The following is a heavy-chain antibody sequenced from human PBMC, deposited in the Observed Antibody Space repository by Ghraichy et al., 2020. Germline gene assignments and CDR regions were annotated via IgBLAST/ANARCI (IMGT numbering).Heavy chain of an antibody. Sequence: SETLSLTCIVSGGSISSSSYSWGWIRQPPGKGLEWIGNMYFSGSTYYNPSLTSRVSISVDTSKNQFSLKLTSVTAADTAVYYCARSPPVLRFDPWGQGTLFTVSS. CDR3: ARSPPVLRFDP. V-gene: IGHV4-39*07. CDR1: GGSISSSSYS. CDR2: MYFSGST. J-gene: IGHJ5*02. D-gene: IGHD2-15*01.